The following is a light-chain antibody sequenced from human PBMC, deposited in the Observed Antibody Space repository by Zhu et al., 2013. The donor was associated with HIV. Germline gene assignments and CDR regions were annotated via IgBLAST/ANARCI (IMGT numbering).Light chain of an antibody. Sequence: EIVLTQSPVTLSLSPGERATLSCRASQSVTSYLAWYQQKPGQAPRLLIYDTSNRATGIPARFSGSGSETDFTLTISSLEPEDFTVYYCQQRGNWPPYTFGQGTKLEIK. J-gene: IGKJ2*01. V-gene: IGKV3-11*01. CDR2: DTS. CDR1: QSVTSY. CDR3: QQRGNWPPYT.